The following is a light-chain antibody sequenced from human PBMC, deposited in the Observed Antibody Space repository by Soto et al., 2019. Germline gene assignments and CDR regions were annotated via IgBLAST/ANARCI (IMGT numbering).Light chain of an antibody. J-gene: IGKJ1*01. CDR3: LQDINYPWT. CDR2: GAS. V-gene: IGKV1-6*01. Sequence: AIQMTQSPSSLSASVGDRVTISCRASQGIGNALDLYQQKPGKPPKVLIYGASNLQSGVPPRFSGSGSGTDFTLAISSLQPEDSGTYYCLQDINYPWTFGQGTKVEIK. CDR1: QGIGNA.